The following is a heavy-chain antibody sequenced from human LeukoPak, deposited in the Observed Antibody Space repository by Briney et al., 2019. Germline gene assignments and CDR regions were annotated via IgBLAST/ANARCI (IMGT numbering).Heavy chain of an antibody. J-gene: IGHJ5*02. CDR1: GGSISSSSYY. CDR3: ARASLVRYPLRPRGWFDP. D-gene: IGHD6-6*01. V-gene: IGHV4-39*07. Sequence: PSETLSLTCTVSGGSISSSSYYWGWIRQPPGKGLEWIGSIYYSGSTYYNPSLKSRVTISVDTSKNQFSLKLSSVTAADTAVYYCARASLVRYPLRPRGWFDPWGQGTLVTVSS. CDR2: IYYSGST.